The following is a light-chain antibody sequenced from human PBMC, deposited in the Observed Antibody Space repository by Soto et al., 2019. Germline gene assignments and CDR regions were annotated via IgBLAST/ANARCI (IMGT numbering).Light chain of an antibody. CDR3: QQANSLPRT. Sequence: DMQMTQCASSVCASLGDRVTMTCRASQGISSWLAWYQQKPGKAPKLLIYAASSLHSGVPSRFSGSRYGTAFNLTISSLQTADFATYYCQQANSLPRTFGQGTRLEIK. J-gene: IGKJ5*01. CDR2: AAS. V-gene: IGKV1-12*01. CDR1: QGISSW.